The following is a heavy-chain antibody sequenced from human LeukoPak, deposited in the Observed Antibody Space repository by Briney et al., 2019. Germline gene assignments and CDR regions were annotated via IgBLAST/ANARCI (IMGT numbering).Heavy chain of an antibody. D-gene: IGHD5-24*01. CDR3: VATERWLQWDY. Sequence: SETLSLTCTVSGASISSYYRSWIRQPPGKGLEWIVFISNSVSAHYNPSLKSRVTISLDTSRKQLSLRLSSVIAADTAVYYCVATERWLQWDYWGQGTLVTVSS. V-gene: IGHV4-4*08. CDR1: GASISSYY. J-gene: IGHJ4*02. CDR2: ISNSVSA.